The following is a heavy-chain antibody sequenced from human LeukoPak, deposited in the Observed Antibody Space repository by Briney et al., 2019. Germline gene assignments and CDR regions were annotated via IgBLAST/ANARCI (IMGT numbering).Heavy chain of an antibody. D-gene: IGHD6-13*01. CDR1: GFTFSSYS. CDR2: ICSSSSYI. CDR3: ARDDNIAAAITGGYYGMDV. J-gene: IGHJ6*02. V-gene: IGHV3-21*01. Sequence: GGSLRLSCAASGFTFSSYSMNWVRQAPGKGLEWVSSICSSSSYIYYADSVKGRFTISRDNAKNSLYLQMNSLRAEDTAVYYCARDDNIAAAITGGYYGMDVWGQGTTVTVSS.